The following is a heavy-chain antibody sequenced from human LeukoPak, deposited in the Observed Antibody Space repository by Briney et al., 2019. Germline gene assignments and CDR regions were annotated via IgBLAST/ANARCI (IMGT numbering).Heavy chain of an antibody. V-gene: IGHV3-23*01. D-gene: IGHD3-9*01. CDR3: AKAADYDMTYYYYYMDV. Sequence: PGGSLRLSCAASGFTFSSYDMTWVRQAPGRGLEWVSSIRPSGDNTYYADSVKGRFTISRDNSKNTLYLQMNSLRAEDTALYYCAKAADYDMTYYYYYMDVWGKGTTVTISS. CDR1: GFTFSSYD. CDR2: IRPSGDNT. J-gene: IGHJ6*03.